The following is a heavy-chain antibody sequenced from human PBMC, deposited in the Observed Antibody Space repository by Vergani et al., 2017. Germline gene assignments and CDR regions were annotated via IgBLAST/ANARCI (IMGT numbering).Heavy chain of an antibody. CDR3: ARDVWLGELCVTYYDYYGMDV. Sequence: QVQLQQSGAGLLKPSETLSLTCAVYGGSFRGYYWSWIRQPPGKGLEWIGEINHSGITNYNPSLKSRFTISVEKPKNQFSLTLSSGTAADTAVYYCARDVWLGELCVTYYDYYGMDVWGQGTTVSVSS. V-gene: IGHV4-34*01. CDR1: GGSFRGYY. J-gene: IGHJ6*02. D-gene: IGHD3-10*01. CDR2: INHSGIT.